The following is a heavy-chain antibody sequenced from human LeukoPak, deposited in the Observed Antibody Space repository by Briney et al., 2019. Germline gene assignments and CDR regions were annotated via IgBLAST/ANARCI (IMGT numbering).Heavy chain of an antibody. CDR2: IYYSGST. CDR3: ARVPAAPRLYMDV. J-gene: IGHJ6*02. CDR1: GGSISSSSYY. V-gene: IGHV4-61*01. D-gene: IGHD2-2*01. Sequence: NPSETLSLTCTVSGGSISSSSYYWSWIRQPPGKGLEWIGYIYYSGSTNYNPSLKSRVTISVDTSKNQFSLKLSSVTAADTAVYYCARVPAAPRLYMDVWGQGTTVIVSS.